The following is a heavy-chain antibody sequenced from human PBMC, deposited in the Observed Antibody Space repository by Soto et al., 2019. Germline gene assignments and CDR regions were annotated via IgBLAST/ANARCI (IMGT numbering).Heavy chain of an antibody. CDR1: GYTFRNYY. J-gene: IGHJ4*02. CDR3: ARATLAGGDPYFEY. Sequence: QVLLVQSGAEVKKPGASLKVSCKASGYTFRNYYMHWVRQAPRQGLEWMGIINPSGGYTSFTSYAQKFQGRVSMTWDTSMSTAYMELSSMRPEDTAVYYCARATLAGGDPYFEYWGQGTLLTVSS. D-gene: IGHD2-21*02. V-gene: IGHV1-46*01. CDR2: INPSGGYTSFT.